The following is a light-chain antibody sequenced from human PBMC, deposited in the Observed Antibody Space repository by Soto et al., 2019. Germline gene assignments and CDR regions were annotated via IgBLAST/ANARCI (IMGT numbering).Light chain of an antibody. J-gene: IGKJ5*01. Sequence: IHMTQSPSTLSGSVLDRVTITFRASQTISSWLAWYQQKPGKAPKLLIYKASTLKSGVPSRFSGSGSGTEFTLTISSLQSEDFAVYYCQQYNNWPITFGQGTRLEIK. V-gene: IGKV1-5*03. CDR3: QQYNNWPIT. CDR1: QTISSW. CDR2: KAS.